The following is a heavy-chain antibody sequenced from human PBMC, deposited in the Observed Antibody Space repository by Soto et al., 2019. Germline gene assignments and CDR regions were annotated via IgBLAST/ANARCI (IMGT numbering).Heavy chain of an antibody. V-gene: IGHV3-23*01. CDR2: ISGSGGST. CDR3: ARRSSGWYFYY. J-gene: IGHJ4*02. CDR1: GFTFSNYA. Sequence: EVQLLESGGGLVQPGGSLRLSCAAPGFTFSNYAMNWVRQAPGKGLEWVSVISGSGGSTYYADSVKGRFTISRDNSKNTLYLQMNSLRGEDTAVYYCARRSSGWYFYYWGQGTLVTVSS. D-gene: IGHD6-19*01.